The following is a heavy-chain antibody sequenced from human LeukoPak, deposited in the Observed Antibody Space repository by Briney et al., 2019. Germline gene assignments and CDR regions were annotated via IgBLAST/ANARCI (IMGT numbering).Heavy chain of an antibody. CDR1: GDSISAYY. V-gene: IGHV4-4*07. CDR2: IHASGST. Sequence: SETLSLTCTVSGDSISAYYWSWIRQPAGRGLEWIGRIHASGSTRYNPSLKSRVTMSVDASKNQFSLKLTSVTAADTALYFCARGMSAAYDYNWFDSWGQGTLVTVSS. D-gene: IGHD5-12*01. CDR3: ARGMSAAYDYNWFDS. J-gene: IGHJ5*01.